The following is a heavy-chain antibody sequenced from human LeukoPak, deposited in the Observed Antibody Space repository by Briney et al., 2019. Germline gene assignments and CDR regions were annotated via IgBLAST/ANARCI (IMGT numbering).Heavy chain of an antibody. D-gene: IGHD2-2*01. V-gene: IGHV4-38-2*01. CDR2: IYRSGST. Sequence: SETLSLTCAVSGYSISSGYYWGWIRQPPGKGLEWIGSIYRSGSTYYNPSLKSRVTISVDTSKNQFSLKLSSVTAADTAVYYCARLDSSTSSEYFQHWGQGTLVTVSS. J-gene: IGHJ1*01. CDR3: ARLDSSTSSEYFQH. CDR1: GYSISSGYY.